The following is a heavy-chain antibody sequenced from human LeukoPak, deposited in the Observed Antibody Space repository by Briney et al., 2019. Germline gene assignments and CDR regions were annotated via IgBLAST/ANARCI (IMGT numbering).Heavy chain of an antibody. J-gene: IGHJ4*02. D-gene: IGHD6-13*01. V-gene: IGHV3-74*01. CDR2: INSDGSSR. Sequence: GGSLRLSSAASGFTFSNYWMHWVRQAPGKGLVWVSRINSDGSSRNYADSVKGRFTISRDNAKNTLYLQMSSLRAEDTAVYYCASASSHRIAAGGDYWGQGTLVTVSS. CDR1: GFTFSNYW. CDR3: ASASSHRIAAGGDY.